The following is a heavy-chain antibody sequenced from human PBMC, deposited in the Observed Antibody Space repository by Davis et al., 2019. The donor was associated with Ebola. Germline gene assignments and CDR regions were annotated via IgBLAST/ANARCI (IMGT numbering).Heavy chain of an antibody. D-gene: IGHD2-2*01. CDR2: INQRGDS. CDR3: ASLHQVRGKACFDL. Sequence: PSETLSLTCAVHGGSFSDYYWSWVRQSPGEGREWIGEINQRGDSDYNPSRRSRATVSVDRSKLTFSLRLASVTAADTAVYYCASLHQVRGKACFDLWGQGDLVVVSS. CDR1: GGSFSDYY. J-gene: IGHJ5*02. V-gene: IGHV4-34*01.